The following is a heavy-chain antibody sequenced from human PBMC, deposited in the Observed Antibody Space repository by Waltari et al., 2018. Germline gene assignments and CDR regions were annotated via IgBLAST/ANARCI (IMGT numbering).Heavy chain of an antibody. CDR3: ARGTRVPLGTCDI. V-gene: IGHV4-4*02. Sequence: QVQLQESGPGLVQPSGTLSLTCAVSGVSISSSNCWSWFRQPPGQGLEWIGEIYHSGSTDYNQSLKSRVTISVDKSKNQCSLKRSSVTAADTAVDYCARGTRVPLGTCDIWGQGTMVTVSS. D-gene: IGHD2-2*01. CDR1: GVSISSSNC. J-gene: IGHJ3*02. CDR2: IYHSGST.